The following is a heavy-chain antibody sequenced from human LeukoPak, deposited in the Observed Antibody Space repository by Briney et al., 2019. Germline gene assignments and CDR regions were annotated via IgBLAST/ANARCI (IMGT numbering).Heavy chain of an antibody. V-gene: IGHV4-34*01. Sequence: PSETLSLTCAVYGGSFSGHYWSWIRQPPGKGLEWIGEINHSGSTNYNPSLKSRVTISVDTSKNQFSLKLSSVTAADTAVYYCARRMKRITMIVVVIPRLVFDYWGQGTLVTVSS. J-gene: IGHJ4*02. D-gene: IGHD3-22*01. CDR2: INHSGST. CDR1: GGSFSGHY. CDR3: ARRMKRITMIVVVIPRLVFDY.